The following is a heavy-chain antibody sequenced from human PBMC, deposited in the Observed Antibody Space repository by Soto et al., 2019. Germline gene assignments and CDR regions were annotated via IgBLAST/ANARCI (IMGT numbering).Heavy chain of an antibody. CDR3: TRGWTGTSKEFGL. CDR1: GFTFSGSA. D-gene: IGHD1-7*01. CDR2: IRSKANSYAT. V-gene: IGHV3-73*01. Sequence: GGSLRLSCAASGFTFSGSAMHWVRQASGKGLEWVGRIRSKANSYATAYAASVKGRFTISRDDSKNTAYLQMNSLKTEDTAVYYCTRGWTGTSKEFGLWGQGTLVTVSS. J-gene: IGHJ4*02.